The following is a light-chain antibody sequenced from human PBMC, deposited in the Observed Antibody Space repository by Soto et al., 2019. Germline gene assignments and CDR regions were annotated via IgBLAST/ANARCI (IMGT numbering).Light chain of an antibody. Sequence: DIQMTQSPSSVSASVGDRVTISCXASEDINSRLAWYQQKPGNAPKLLIYAAFILQSGVPSRFSGYGSGTDFTLSISSLQPEDFATYYCQQADSFPITFGQGTLLEI. J-gene: IGKJ5*01. CDR3: QQADSFPIT. CDR1: EDINSR. CDR2: AAF. V-gene: IGKV1-12*01.